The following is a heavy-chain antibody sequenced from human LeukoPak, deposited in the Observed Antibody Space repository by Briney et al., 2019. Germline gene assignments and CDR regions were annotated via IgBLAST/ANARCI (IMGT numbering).Heavy chain of an antibody. CDR3: ARAPGLYYYDSSGYFDW. CDR2: ISSSSSYI. Sequence: GGSLRLSCAASGFIFSTYSMNWVRQAPGKGLEWVSSISSSSSYIYYADSVKGRFTISRDNAKNSLYLQMNSLRAEDTAVYYCARAPGLYYYDSSGYFDWWGQGTLVTVSS. J-gene: IGHJ5*01. D-gene: IGHD3-22*01. V-gene: IGHV3-21*01. CDR1: GFIFSTYS.